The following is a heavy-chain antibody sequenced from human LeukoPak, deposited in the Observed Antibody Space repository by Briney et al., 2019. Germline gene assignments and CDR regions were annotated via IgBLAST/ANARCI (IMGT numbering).Heavy chain of an antibody. Sequence: GGTLRLSCAASGFRFNSYGMTWVRLAPGKGLEWVSAISAGGDRTYYADAVKGRFTISRDNSKNTLYLQMNTLRADDTAVYYCAKDHGSSDWYYFDYWGQGTLVTVSS. CDR1: GFRFNSYG. D-gene: IGHD6-13*01. J-gene: IGHJ4*02. CDR2: ISAGGDRT. CDR3: AKDHGSSDWYYFDY. V-gene: IGHV3-23*01.